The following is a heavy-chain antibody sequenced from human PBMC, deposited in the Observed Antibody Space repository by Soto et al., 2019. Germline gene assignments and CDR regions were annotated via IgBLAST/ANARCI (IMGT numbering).Heavy chain of an antibody. CDR1: GGSISRYY. CDR3: ARGKKNNWFDP. CDR2: IYYSGST. Sequence: PSETLSLTCTVSGGSISRYYWSWIRQPPGKGLEWIGYIYYSGSTNYNPSLKSRVTISVDTSKNQFSLKLSSVTAADTAVYYCARGKKNNWFDPWGQGTLVTVSS. V-gene: IGHV4-59*01. J-gene: IGHJ5*02.